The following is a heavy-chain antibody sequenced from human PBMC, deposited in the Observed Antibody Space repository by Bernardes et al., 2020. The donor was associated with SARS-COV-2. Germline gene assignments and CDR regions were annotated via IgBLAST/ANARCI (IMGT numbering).Heavy chain of an antibody. V-gene: IGHV3-74*01. D-gene: IGHD3-22*01. CDR2: ISTDGRTT. Sequence: GGSLRLSCAASGFTFSSYWMHWVRQIPGRGLGWLSRISTDGRTTNYADSVEGRFTISRDNAKNTLWLQMNSLGADDTAVYYCARGASSGYRIDYWGPGTLVTVSS. CDR1: GFTFSSYW. CDR3: ARGASSGYRIDY. J-gene: IGHJ4*02.